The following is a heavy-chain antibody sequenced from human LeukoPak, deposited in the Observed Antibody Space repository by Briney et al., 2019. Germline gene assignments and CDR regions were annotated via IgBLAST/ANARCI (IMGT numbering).Heavy chain of an antibody. J-gene: IGHJ3*02. CDR3: ARVAHTWGDAFDI. D-gene: IGHD3-16*01. Sequence: SETLSLTCTVSGVSVSTYYWAWIRQPPGKGLEWIGYIYYSGSTYYNPSLKSRVTISVDTSKNQFSLKLSSVTAADTAVYYCARVAHTWGDAFDIWGQGTMVTVSS. CDR1: GVSVSTYY. V-gene: IGHV4-59*06. CDR2: IYYSGST.